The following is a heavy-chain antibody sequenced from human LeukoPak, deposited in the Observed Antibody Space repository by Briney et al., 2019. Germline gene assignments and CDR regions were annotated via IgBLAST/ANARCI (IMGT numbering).Heavy chain of an antibody. CDR1: GFTFSSYW. D-gene: IGHD5-18*01. J-gene: IGHJ4*02. V-gene: IGHV3-7*04. Sequence: GGSLRLSCAASGFTFSSYWMSWVRQAPGKGLEWVANIKQDGSEKYYVDSVKGRFTISRDNAKNSLYLQMNSLRAEDTAVYYCARVPGYSYGALDYWGQGTLVTVSS. CDR2: IKQDGSEK. CDR3: ARVPGYSYGALDY.